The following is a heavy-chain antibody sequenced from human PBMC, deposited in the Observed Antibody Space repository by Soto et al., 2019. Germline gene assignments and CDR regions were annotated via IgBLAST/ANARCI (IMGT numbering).Heavy chain of an antibody. CDR2: MNPNSGNT. Sequence: ASVKVSCKASGYTSTSYDINWVRQATGQGLEWMGWMNPNSGNTGYAQKFQGRVTMTRNTSISTAYMELSSLRSEDTAVYYCARGRHYDFWSGSPRERNWFDPWGQGTLVTVSS. J-gene: IGHJ5*02. CDR3: ARGRHYDFWSGSPRERNWFDP. V-gene: IGHV1-8*01. CDR1: GYTSTSYD. D-gene: IGHD3-3*01.